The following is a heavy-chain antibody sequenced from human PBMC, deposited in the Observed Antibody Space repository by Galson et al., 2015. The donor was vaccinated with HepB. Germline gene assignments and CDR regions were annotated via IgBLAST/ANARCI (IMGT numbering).Heavy chain of an antibody. CDR1: GFNFNDYN. CDR3: TRDPPLGTPFDY. Sequence: SLRLSCAASGFNFNDYNMIWVRQAPGKGLEWVSSISSDGSYIFYGDSVTGRFTVSRDNPKNSLYLQTNSLRAEDTAIYYCTRDPPLGTPFDYWGQGTLVTVSS. D-gene: IGHD3-16*01. V-gene: IGHV3-21*01. J-gene: IGHJ4*02. CDR2: ISSDGSYI.